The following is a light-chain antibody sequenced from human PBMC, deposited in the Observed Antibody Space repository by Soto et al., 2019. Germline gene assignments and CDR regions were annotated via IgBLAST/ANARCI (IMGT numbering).Light chain of an antibody. CDR2: AAS. V-gene: IGKV1-39*01. CDR1: QTLNSY. J-gene: IGKJ2*01. Sequence: DIQMTQSPSSLSASVGDRVTITCRASQTLNSYLNWYQQKSPKAPKLLIYAASRVQSGVPSRFNGSGTTTDFTLTIASLHPEDFATYFCQQSFSTPPTFGQGTKL. CDR3: QQSFSTPPT.